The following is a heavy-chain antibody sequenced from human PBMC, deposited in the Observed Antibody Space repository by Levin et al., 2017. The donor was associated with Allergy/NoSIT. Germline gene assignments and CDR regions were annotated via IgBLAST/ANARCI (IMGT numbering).Heavy chain of an antibody. Sequence: GESLKISCKVSGHSLSEVSIHWVRQAPGKGLEWMGTSDPEDGETFYAQKFEARVSMTEDTSTDTAYVELSSLTSEDTAVYYCATGVAVGLNGLGIWGQGTMVTVSS. CDR1: GHSLSEVS. J-gene: IGHJ3*02. CDR2: SDPEDGET. CDR3: ATGVAVGLNGLGI. D-gene: IGHD6-19*01. V-gene: IGHV1-24*01.